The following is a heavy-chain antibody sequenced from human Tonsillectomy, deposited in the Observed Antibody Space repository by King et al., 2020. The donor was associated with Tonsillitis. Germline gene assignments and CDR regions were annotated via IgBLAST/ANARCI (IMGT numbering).Heavy chain of an antibody. J-gene: IGHJ3*02. CDR1: GFAVRSYG. V-gene: IGHV3-30*18. Sequence: VQLVESGGGVVLPGKSLRLSCAASGFAVRSYGIHWVRQAPGKGLEWVAGISEDGSDKYYADSVKGRFTISSENSRTTLYLQMNSLRAEDTAVYYCAESSIRVGHDAFDIWGQGTMVTVSS. CDR3: AESSIRVGHDAFDI. D-gene: IGHD3-22*01. CDR2: ISEDGSDK.